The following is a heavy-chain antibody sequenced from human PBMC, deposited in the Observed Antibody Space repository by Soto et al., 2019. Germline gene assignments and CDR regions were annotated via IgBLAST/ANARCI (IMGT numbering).Heavy chain of an antibody. CDR1: GFSFSDFE. D-gene: IGHD3-10*01. CDR2: ISSGGTTK. J-gene: IGHJ4*02. V-gene: IGHV3-48*03. Sequence: GGSLRLSCATSGFSFSDFEMHWVRQAPGKGLEWVSYISSGGTTKYYADSVKGRFTISRDNAKSSVHLQMNSLRAEDTAVYFCARVGTDYGSGSPYYSDYWGQGTLVTVSS. CDR3: ARVGTDYGSGSPYYSDY.